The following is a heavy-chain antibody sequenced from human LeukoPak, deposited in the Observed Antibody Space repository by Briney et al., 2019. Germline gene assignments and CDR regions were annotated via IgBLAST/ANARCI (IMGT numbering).Heavy chain of an antibody. Sequence: PGGSLRLSCAASGFTFSDYYMSWIRQAPGKGLEWVSCISSSGSTIYYADSVKGRFTISRDNAKNSLYLQMNSLRAEDTAVYYCAREANLGYCSGGSCPNWFDPWGQGTLVTVSS. CDR1: GFTFSDYY. CDR2: ISSSGSTI. V-gene: IGHV3-11*04. D-gene: IGHD2-15*01. J-gene: IGHJ5*02. CDR3: AREANLGYCSGGSCPNWFDP.